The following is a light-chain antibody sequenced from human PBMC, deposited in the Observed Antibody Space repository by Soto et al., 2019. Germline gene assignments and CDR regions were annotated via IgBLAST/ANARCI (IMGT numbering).Light chain of an antibody. CDR3: QQYGSPPWT. V-gene: IGKV3-20*01. CDR1: QSVSSSY. CDR2: GAS. Sequence: EIVLTQSPGTLSLSPGERATLSCRASQSVSSSYLAWYQQKPGQAPRLLIYGASSRATGIPDRFSGSGSGTYFTLNISRLEPEDFAVYYCQQYGSPPWTFGQGTKVEIK. J-gene: IGKJ1*01.